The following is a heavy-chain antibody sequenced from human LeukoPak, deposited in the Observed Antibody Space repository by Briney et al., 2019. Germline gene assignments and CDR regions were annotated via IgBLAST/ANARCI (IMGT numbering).Heavy chain of an antibody. J-gene: IGHJ3*02. CDR3: ARDSNYDFWSGRIDAFDI. V-gene: IGHV4-34*01. D-gene: IGHD3-3*01. CDR1: GGSFSGYY. Sequence: SETLSLTCAVYGGSFSGYYWSWIRQPPGKGLEWIGEINHSGSTNYNPSLKSRVTISVDTSKNQFSLKLSSVTAADTAVYYCARDSNYDFWSGRIDAFDIWGQGTMVTVSS. CDR2: INHSGST.